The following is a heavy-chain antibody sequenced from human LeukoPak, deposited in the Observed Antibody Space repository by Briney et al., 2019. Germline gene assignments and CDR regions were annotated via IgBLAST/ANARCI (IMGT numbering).Heavy chain of an antibody. V-gene: IGHV1-24*01. CDR2: FDPEDGET. CDR3: ATGDPRIAAAGTSDY. J-gene: IGHJ4*02. CDR1: GYTLTELS. D-gene: IGHD6-13*01. Sequence: ASVKVSCKVSGYTLTELSMHWVRQAPGKGLEWMGGFDPEDGETIYAQKFQGRVTMTEDTSTDTAYMELSSLRSEGTAVYYCATGDPRIAAAGTSDYWGQGTLVTVSS.